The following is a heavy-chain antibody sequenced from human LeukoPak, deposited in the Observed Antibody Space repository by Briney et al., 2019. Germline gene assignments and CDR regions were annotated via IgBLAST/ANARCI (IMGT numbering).Heavy chain of an antibody. V-gene: IGHV4-59*01. CDR3: ARGPYGKLDY. CDR1: GGSISSYY. CDR2: IYYSGST. D-gene: IGHD4-17*01. J-gene: IGHJ4*02. Sequence: SETLSLTCTVPGGSISSYYWSWIRQPPGKGLEWIGYIYYSGSTNYNPSLKSRVTISVDTSKNQFSLKLSSVTAADTAVYYCARGPYGKLDYWGQGTLVTVSS.